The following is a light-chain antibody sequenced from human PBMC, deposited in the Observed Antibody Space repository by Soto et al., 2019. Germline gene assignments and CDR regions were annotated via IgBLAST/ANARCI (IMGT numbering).Light chain of an antibody. CDR2: AAS. CDR3: QQSYSTPVA. Sequence: DIQMTQSQSSLSASVGDRVTITCRASQSISSYLNWYQQKPGKAPKLLIYAASSLQSGVPSRFSGSGSGTDFTLTISSLQPEDFATYYCQQSYSTPVAFGQGTKVDIK. J-gene: IGKJ1*01. V-gene: IGKV1-39*01. CDR1: QSISSY.